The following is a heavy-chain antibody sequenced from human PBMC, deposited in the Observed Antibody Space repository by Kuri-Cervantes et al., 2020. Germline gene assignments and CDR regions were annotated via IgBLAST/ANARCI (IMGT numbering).Heavy chain of an antibody. Sequence: GESLKISCAASGFTFSSYSMNWVRQAPGKGLEWVSSISSSSSYIYYADSVKGRFTISRDNAKNSLYLQMNSLRDEDTAVYYCARDGYYGSGIDHSMFNWGQGTLVTVSS. CDR2: ISSSSSYI. V-gene: IGHV3-21*01. CDR3: ARDGYYGSGIDHSMFN. CDR1: GFTFSSYS. J-gene: IGHJ4*02. D-gene: IGHD3-10*01.